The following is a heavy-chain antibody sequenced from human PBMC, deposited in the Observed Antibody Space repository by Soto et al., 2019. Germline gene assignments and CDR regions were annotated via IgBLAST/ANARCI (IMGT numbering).Heavy chain of an antibody. V-gene: IGHV3-30*18. D-gene: IGHD3-22*01. Sequence: QVQLVESGGGVVQPGRSLRLSCAASGFTFSSYGMHWVRQAPGKGLEWVAVISYDGSNKYYADSVKGRFTISRDNSKNPLYLQMNSLRAEDTAVYYCAKAHGVRYDSSGFATNHYYGMDVWGQGTTVTVSS. CDR3: AKAHGVRYDSSGFATNHYYGMDV. J-gene: IGHJ6*02. CDR1: GFTFSSYG. CDR2: ISYDGSNK.